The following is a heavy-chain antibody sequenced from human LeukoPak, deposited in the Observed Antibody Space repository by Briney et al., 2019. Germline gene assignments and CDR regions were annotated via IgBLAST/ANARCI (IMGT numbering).Heavy chain of an antibody. CDR3: ARDRAANQDWVEFDP. V-gene: IGHV3-66*01. CDR2: IRDSGEA. Sequence: GGSLRLSCAVSGFRVSDYYMSCVRQAPGRGLEWVGLIRDSGEAFYADFARGRFAISRDESENTLYLQMNRLRVEDTAVYFCARDRAANQDWVEFDPWGQGTPVIVSS. CDR1: GFRVSDYY. D-gene: IGHD3/OR15-3a*01. J-gene: IGHJ5*02.